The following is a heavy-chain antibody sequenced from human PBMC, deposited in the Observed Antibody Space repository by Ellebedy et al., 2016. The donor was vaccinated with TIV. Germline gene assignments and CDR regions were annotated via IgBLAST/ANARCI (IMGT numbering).Heavy chain of an antibody. CDR2: INSDGSRT. CDR1: GFTFSSYW. Sequence: GESLKISCAASGFTFSSYWMHWVRQAPGKGLVWVSLINSDGSRTTYADSVKGRFTISRDISESTLYLQMNSLTVEDTALYYCATTTGYGTGWFGRNDYWGQGTLVTVSS. V-gene: IGHV3-74*01. CDR3: ATTTGYGTGWFGRNDY. D-gene: IGHD2-8*02. J-gene: IGHJ4*02.